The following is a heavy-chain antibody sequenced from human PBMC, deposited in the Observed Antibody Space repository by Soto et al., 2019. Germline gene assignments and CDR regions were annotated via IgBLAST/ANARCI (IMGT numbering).Heavy chain of an antibody. Sequence: QIQLLQSGAEVKKPGASVKVTCKASGYAFRNFGISWVRQAPGQGLEWMGWISAYNANANYAQKVQGTLTMTADTSTSTAYMELRSLRSDDTAVYYCARENSYFDYWGQGTLVTVSS. J-gene: IGHJ4*02. CDR2: ISAYNANA. CDR3: ARENSYFDY. V-gene: IGHV1-18*01. CDR1: GYAFRNFG.